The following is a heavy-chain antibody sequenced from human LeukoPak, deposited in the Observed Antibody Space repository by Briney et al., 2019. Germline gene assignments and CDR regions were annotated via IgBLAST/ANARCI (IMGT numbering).Heavy chain of an antibody. CDR3: ARGGDGDYERFTWPY. J-gene: IGHJ4*02. Sequence: GGSLRLSCAASGFTFSDYYMSWIRQAPGKGLEWVSYISSSSSYTNYADSVKGRFTIPRDNAKNSLYLQMNSLRAEDTAVYYCARGGDGDYERFTWPYWGQGTLVTVSS. CDR1: GFTFSDYY. V-gene: IGHV3-11*05. D-gene: IGHD4-17*01. CDR2: ISSSSSYT.